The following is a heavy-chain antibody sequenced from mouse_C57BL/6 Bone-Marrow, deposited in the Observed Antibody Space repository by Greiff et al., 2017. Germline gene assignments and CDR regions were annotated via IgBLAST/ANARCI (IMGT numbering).Heavy chain of an antibody. D-gene: IGHD1-1*01. Sequence: EVTLMESGGGLVQPGGSLKLSCAASGFTFSDYYMYWVRQTPEKRLEWVAYISNGGGSTYYPDTVKGRFTISRDNAKNTLYLQMSRLKSEDTAMYYCARSAGSSYTWCAYWGQGTLVTVSA. CDR1: GFTFSDYY. V-gene: IGHV5-12*01. J-gene: IGHJ3*01. CDR2: ISNGGGST. CDR3: ARSAGSSYTWCAY.